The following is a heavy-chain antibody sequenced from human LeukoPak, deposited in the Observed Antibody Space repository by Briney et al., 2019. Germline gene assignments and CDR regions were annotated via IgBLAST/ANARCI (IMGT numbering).Heavy chain of an antibody. CDR2: IKEDGREK. J-gene: IGHJ4*02. CDR1: GFTFSSSW. CDR3: VRVWHYSDF. D-gene: IGHD2-21*01. Sequence: GGSLRLSCATSGFTFSSSWMSWVRQAPGKGLECVANIKEDGREKYYVDSVKGRFTISRDNAKNTVHLQMNSLRAEDTAVYYCVRVWHYSDFWGQGTLVTVSS. V-gene: IGHV3-7*01.